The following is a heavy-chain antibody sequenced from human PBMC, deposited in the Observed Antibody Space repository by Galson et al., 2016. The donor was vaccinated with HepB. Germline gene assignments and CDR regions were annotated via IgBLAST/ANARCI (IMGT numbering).Heavy chain of an antibody. D-gene: IGHD3-9*01. CDR3: VKGGGWGLRNFFDF. Sequence: SLRLSCAASRFTFDDYAIHWVRQSPGKGLEWVSGINWNGADIGYADSVKGRFTISRDNAKTFLYLQINSLRPEDTALYYCVKGGGWGLRNFFDFWGRGTLVTVSS. CDR2: INWNGADI. J-gene: IGHJ4*01. CDR1: RFTFDDYA. V-gene: IGHV3-9*01.